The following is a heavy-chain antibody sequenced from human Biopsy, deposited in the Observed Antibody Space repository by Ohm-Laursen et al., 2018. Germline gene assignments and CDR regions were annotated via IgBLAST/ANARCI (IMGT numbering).Heavy chain of an antibody. CDR2: ISHTGYT. D-gene: IGHD4-23*01. V-gene: IGHV4-59*11. CDR1: GGSFTGHY. J-gene: IGHJ1*01. CDR3: ARGSNEYGGLYFPH. Sequence: SETLSLTCTVSGGSFTGHYWTWIRQPPGKGLEWIGHISHTGYTSYKSSLKSRVTISLDISRKHFSLRLTSLAEADTAVYYCARGSNEYGGLYFPHWGQGTLVTVSS.